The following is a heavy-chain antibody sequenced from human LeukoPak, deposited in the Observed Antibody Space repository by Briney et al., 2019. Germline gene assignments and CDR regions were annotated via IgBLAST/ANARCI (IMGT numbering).Heavy chain of an antibody. V-gene: IGHV4-34*01. J-gene: IGHJ4*02. CDR2: INDSGST. CDR3: ARHMLGGKRSFDS. D-gene: IGHD4-23*01. Sequence: SETLSLTCGVYGGSFSGYYWSWIRQPPGKGLEWIGEINDSGSTNYNLSLKSRATISADTSKNQFSLNLSSVTAADTAVYYCARHMLGGKRSFDSWGQGTLVTVSS. CDR1: GGSFSGYY.